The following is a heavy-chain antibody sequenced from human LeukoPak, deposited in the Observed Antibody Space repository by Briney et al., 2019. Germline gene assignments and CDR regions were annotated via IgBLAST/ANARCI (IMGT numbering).Heavy chain of an antibody. CDR2: IYYSGST. D-gene: IGHD3-22*01. J-gene: IGHJ4*02. CDR1: GGSISSYY. V-gene: IGHV4-59*01. Sequence: SETLSLTCTVSGGSISSYYWSWIRQPPGKGLEWIGCIYYSGSTNYNSSLKSRVTISVDTSKNQFSLKLSSVTAADTAVYYCARLYYYDSSGYYGPYFDYWGQGSLVTVSS. CDR3: ARLYYYDSSGYYGPYFDY.